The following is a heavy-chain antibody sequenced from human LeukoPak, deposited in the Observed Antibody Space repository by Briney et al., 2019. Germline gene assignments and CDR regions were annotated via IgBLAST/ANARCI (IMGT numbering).Heavy chain of an antibody. CDR2: ISYDGSNK. CDR1: GFTFSSYA. CDR3: ARKELWSYYFDY. V-gene: IGHV3-30-3*01. Sequence: GGSLRLSCAASGFTFSSYAMHWVRQAPGKGLEWVAVISYDGSNKYYADSVKGRFTNSRDNSKNTLYLQMNSLRAEDTAVYYCARKELWSYYFDYWGQGTLVTVSS. D-gene: IGHD2-21*01. J-gene: IGHJ4*02.